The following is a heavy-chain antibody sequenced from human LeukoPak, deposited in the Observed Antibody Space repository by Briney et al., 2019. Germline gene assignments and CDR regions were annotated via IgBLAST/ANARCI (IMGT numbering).Heavy chain of an antibody. CDR2: ISSSGRAI. V-gene: IGHV3-48*03. CDR3: ARDRSGYSGYDLFDY. J-gene: IGHJ4*02. Sequence: GGSLRLSCAASGFIFSSFEMNWVRQAPGKGLEWVSYISSSGRAIYYADSVKGRFTISRDNAKNSMYLQMNSLRAEDTAVYYCARDRSGYSGYDLFDYWGQGSLVTVSS. CDR1: GFIFSSFE. D-gene: IGHD5-12*01.